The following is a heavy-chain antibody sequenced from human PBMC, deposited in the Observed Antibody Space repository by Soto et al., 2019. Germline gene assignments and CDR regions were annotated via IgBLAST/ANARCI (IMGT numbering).Heavy chain of an antibody. D-gene: IGHD2-8*01. CDR3: ARDFHGVEY. CDR2: IWYDGSNK. V-gene: IGHV3-33*01. CDR1: GFTFSSYG. J-gene: IGHJ4*02. Sequence: QVQLVESGGGVVQPGRSLRLSCAASGFTFSSYGMHWVRQAPGKGLEWVAVIWYDGSNKYYADSVKDRFTISRDNSKNTLYLQMNSLRAEDTAVYYCARDFHGVEYWGQGTLVTVSS.